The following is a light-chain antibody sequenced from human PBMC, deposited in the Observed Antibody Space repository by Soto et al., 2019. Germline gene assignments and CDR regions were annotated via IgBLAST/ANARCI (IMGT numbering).Light chain of an antibody. CDR2: AAS. Sequence: DIQMTQSPSSVSASVGDTVTITCRASQGISSWLGWYQQKPGKAPDLLIYAASNLQSGVPSRFSASRSGTDFTLTINSLQPEDFATYFCQQANSFPRTFGQGTRLEIK. CDR1: QGISSW. V-gene: IGKV1-12*01. CDR3: QQANSFPRT. J-gene: IGKJ5*01.